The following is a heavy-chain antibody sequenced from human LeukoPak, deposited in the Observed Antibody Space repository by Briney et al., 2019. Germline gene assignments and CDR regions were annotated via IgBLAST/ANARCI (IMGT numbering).Heavy chain of an antibody. CDR2: IIPISGTA. D-gene: IGHD5-24*01. V-gene: IGHV1-69*06. Sequence: GASVKVSCKASGGTFSSYAISWVRQAPGQGLEWMGGIIPISGTANYAQKFQGRVTITADKSTRTAYMELSSLRSEDTAVYYCARKSRDGYNYYDYWGQGTLVTVSS. CDR1: GGTFSSYA. CDR3: ARKSRDGYNYYDY. J-gene: IGHJ4*02.